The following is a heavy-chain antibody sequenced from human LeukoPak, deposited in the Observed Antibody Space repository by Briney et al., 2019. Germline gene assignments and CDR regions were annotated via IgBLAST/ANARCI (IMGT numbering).Heavy chain of an antibody. J-gene: IGHJ4*02. CDR2: IYYSGST. D-gene: IGHD3-3*01. V-gene: IGHV4-59*08. CDR1: GGSISSYY. CDR3: ARHDPYYDFWSGYSYFDY. Sequence: SETLSLTCTVSGGSISSYYWSWLRQPPGKGLEWIGYIYYSGSTNYNPSLKSRVTITVDTSKNQFSLKLSSVTAADTAVYYCARHDPYYDFWSGYSYFDYWGQGTLVTVSS.